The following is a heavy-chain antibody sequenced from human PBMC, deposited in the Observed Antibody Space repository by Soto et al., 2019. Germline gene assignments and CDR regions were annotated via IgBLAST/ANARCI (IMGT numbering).Heavy chain of an antibody. CDR2: ISAYNGNT. V-gene: IGHV1-18*01. CDR1: GYTFTSYG. CDR3: ARGRIVVGLDYHYMDV. J-gene: IGHJ6*03. Sequence: GASVKVSCKASGYTFTSYGISWVRQAPGQGLEWMGWISAYNGNTNYAQKLQGRVTMTTDTSTSTAYMELRSLRSDDTAVYYCARGRIVVGLDYHYMDVWGKGTTVTVSS. D-gene: IGHD2-15*01.